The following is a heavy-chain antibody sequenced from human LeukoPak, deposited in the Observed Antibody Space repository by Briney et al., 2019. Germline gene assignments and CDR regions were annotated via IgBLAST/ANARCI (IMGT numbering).Heavy chain of an antibody. CDR1: GGSISSSSYY. V-gene: IGHV4-39*07. CDR3: ARAPDPGLGFFFDY. J-gene: IGHJ4*02. Sequence: PSETLSLTCTVSGGSISSSSYYWGWIRQPPGKGLEWIGSIYYSGSTYYNPSLKSRVTISVDTSKNQFSLKLSSVTAADTAVYYCARAPDPGLGFFFDYWGQGTLVTVSS. D-gene: IGHD3-3*01. CDR2: IYYSGST.